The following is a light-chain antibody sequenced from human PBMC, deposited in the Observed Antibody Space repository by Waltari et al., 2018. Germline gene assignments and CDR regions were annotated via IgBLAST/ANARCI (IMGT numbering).Light chain of an antibody. Sequence: EIVLTQSPATLSLSPGDRATLSFRASPSVSTCLAWYQQKPVQSPRLLIYDVSFRATGIPIRFSGSGSETDFTLTISSLEPEDFAVYYCQQRRNWPTFGGGTKVEVK. CDR3: QQRRNWPT. CDR2: DVS. J-gene: IGKJ4*01. V-gene: IGKV3-11*01. CDR1: PSVSTC.